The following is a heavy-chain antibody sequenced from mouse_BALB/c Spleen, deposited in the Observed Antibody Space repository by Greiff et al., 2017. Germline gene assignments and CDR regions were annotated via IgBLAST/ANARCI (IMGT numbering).Heavy chain of an antibody. CDR2: IWAGGST. V-gene: IGHV2-9*02. CDR3: AREIYDGYYDYAMDY. J-gene: IGHJ4*01. D-gene: IGHD2-3*01. CDR1: GFSLTSYG. Sequence: VKLMESGPGLVAPSQSLSITCTVSGFSLTSYGVHWVRQPPGKGLEWLGVIWAGGSTNYNSALMSRLSISKDNSKSQVFLKMNSLQTDDTAMYYCAREIYDGYYDYAMDYWGQGTSVTVSS.